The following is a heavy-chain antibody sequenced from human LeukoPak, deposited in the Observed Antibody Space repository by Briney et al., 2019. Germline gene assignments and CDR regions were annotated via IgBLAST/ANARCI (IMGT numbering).Heavy chain of an antibody. CDR3: AKDYRSLPRPGYYYYGMDV. V-gene: IGHV3-30*18. CDR2: ISYDGSNK. J-gene: IGHJ6*02. D-gene: IGHD1-26*01. Sequence: GSLRLSCAASGFTFSSYGMHWVRRAPGKGLEWVAVISYDGSNKYYADSVKGRFTISRDNSKNTLYLQMNSLRAEDTAVYYCAKDYRSLPRPGYYYYGMDVWGQGTTVTVSS. CDR1: GFTFSSYG.